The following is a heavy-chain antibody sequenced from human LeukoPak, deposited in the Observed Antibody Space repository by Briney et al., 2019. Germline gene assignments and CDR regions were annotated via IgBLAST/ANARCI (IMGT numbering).Heavy chain of an antibody. J-gene: IGHJ6*02. CDR3: ARVGLDGMDV. CDR2: ISSAGSTI. CDR1: GFTFSDYY. V-gene: IGHV3-11*01. Sequence: GGSLRLSCAAPGFTFSDYYMSWIRRAPGKGLEWISYISSAGSTIYYADSVKGRFTISRDNAKNSLYLQMNSLRAEDTAVYYCARVGLDGMDVWGQGTTVTVSS.